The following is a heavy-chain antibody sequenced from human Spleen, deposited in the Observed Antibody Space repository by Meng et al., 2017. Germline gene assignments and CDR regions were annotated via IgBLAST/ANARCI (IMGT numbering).Heavy chain of an antibody. CDR1: DYSLTSDG. CDR2: INIYNGIT. J-gene: IGHJ4*02. Sequence: HGQLWQLGAEVKKPGGTMKVSCKVSDYSLTSDGFSWVRQAPGQGLQWMGWINIYNGITNYGRNFQGRVTLTTDTSTSTGYMELRSLTSDDTAVYYCATRGNPYLDRWGQGTLVTVSS. CDR3: ATRGNPYLDR. V-gene: IGHV1-18*04.